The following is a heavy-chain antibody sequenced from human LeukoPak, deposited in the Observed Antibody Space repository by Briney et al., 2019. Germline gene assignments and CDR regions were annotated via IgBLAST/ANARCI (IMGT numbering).Heavy chain of an antibody. V-gene: IGHV3-23*01. CDR2: ISGSGGST. J-gene: IGHJ1*01. Sequence: GGSLRLSCAASGFTFSSYVMHWVRQAPGKGLEWVSAISGSGGSTYYADSVKGRFTISRDNSKNTLYLQMNSLRAEDTAVYYCAKPPGWEQTFQHWGQGTLVTVSS. D-gene: IGHD1-26*01. CDR3: AKPPGWEQTFQH. CDR1: GFTFSSYV.